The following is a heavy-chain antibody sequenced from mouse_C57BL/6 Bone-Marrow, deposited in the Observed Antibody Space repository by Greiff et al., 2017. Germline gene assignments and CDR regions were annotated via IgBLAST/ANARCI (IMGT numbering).Heavy chain of an antibody. Sequence: EVKLMESGEGLVKPGGSLKLSCAASGFTFSSYAMSWVRQTPEKRLEWVAYISSGGDYIYYADTVKGRFTISRDNARNTLYLQMSSLKSEDTAMYYCTRAYDGYVFAYWGQGTLVTVSA. CDR3: TRAYDGYVFAY. D-gene: IGHD2-3*01. CDR2: ISSGGDYI. V-gene: IGHV5-9-1*02. CDR1: GFTFSSYA. J-gene: IGHJ3*01.